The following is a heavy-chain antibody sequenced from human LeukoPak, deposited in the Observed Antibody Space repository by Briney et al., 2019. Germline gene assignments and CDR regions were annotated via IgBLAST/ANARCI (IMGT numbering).Heavy chain of an antibody. D-gene: IGHD3-22*01. V-gene: IGHV4-4*02. Sequence: PSGTLSLTCAVSGGSISSSNWWSWVRQPPGKGLEWIGEIYHSGSTNYNPSLKSRVTISVDKSKNQFSLKLSSVTAADTAVYYCARDLIPYYYDSSGYSRDYWGQGTLVTVSS. J-gene: IGHJ4*02. CDR2: IYHSGST. CDR3: ARDLIPYYYDSSGYSRDY. CDR1: GGSISSSNW.